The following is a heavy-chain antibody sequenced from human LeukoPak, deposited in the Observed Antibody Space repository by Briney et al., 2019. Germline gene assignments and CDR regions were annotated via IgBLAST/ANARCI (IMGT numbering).Heavy chain of an antibody. CDR1: GFSFSSYA. D-gene: IGHD3-22*01. Sequence: PGGPLRLSCATSGFSFSSYAMSWVRQAPGKGLEWISYITNNGGAMFYADSLKGRLTIFRDNAKKSLYLQMNSLRPDDTALYYCARALADTRGYYLGFDYWGQGTLVTVSS. V-gene: IGHV3-48*04. CDR3: ARALADTRGYYLGFDY. CDR2: ITNNGGAM. J-gene: IGHJ4*02.